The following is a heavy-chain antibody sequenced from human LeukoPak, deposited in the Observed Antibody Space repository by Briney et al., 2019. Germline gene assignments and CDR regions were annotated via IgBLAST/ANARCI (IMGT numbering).Heavy chain of an antibody. CDR1: EFTLSSYW. J-gene: IGHJ6*02. Sequence: PGGSLRLSCAASEFTLSSYWMSWVRQAPGRGVEWVANIKQEGSEKYYVDSVKGRFTISRDNAKTSLYLQMNSLRVEDTAVYYCARSDRVATRGQGLWAATQYFYCGMDVWGQGTTVTVSS. D-gene: IGHD5-12*01. CDR3: ARSDRVATRGQGLWAATQYFYCGMDV. V-gene: IGHV3-7*01. CDR2: IKQEGSEK.